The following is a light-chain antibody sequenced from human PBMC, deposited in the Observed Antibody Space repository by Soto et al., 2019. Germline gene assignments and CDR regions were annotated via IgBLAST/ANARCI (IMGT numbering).Light chain of an antibody. CDR1: SSDVGGYNY. CDR3: CSFTRSITRYV. J-gene: IGLJ1*01. Sequence: QSVLTQPASVSGSPGQSIAISCTGTSSDVGGYNYVSWYQQHPGKVPKLIIYDVSNRPSGVSNRFSGSKSGNTASLTISGLQADDEADYYCCSFTRSITRYVFGTGNKVTVL. CDR2: DVS. V-gene: IGLV2-14*01.